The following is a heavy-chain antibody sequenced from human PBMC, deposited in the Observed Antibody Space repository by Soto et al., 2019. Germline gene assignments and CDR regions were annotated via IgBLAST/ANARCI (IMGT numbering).Heavy chain of an antibody. Sequence: QVQLVQSGAEVKKPGASVKVSCKASGYTFTSYDINWVRQATGQGLEWMGWMNPNSGNTGYAQKFQGRVTMTRNTSISTAYMELSSLRSEDTAVYYCARGEPHYDYIWGIYRPLDYWGQGTLVTVSS. J-gene: IGHJ4*02. CDR2: MNPNSGNT. V-gene: IGHV1-8*01. CDR1: GYTFTSYD. CDR3: ARGEPHYDYIWGIYRPLDY. D-gene: IGHD3-16*02.